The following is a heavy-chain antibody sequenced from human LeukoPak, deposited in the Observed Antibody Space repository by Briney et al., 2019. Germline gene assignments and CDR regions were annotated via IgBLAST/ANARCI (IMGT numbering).Heavy chain of an antibody. CDR3: ARISIAVAGGDY. V-gene: IGHV3-7*01. J-gene: IGHJ4*02. CDR1: GFTFSNSW. Sequence: GGSLRLSCAASGFTFSNSWMSWVRQAPGKGLEWVASIKQDGSEKYYVDSVKGRFTISRDNAKNSLYLQMGSLRAEDTAVYYCARISIAVAGGDYWGQGTLVTVSS. D-gene: IGHD6-19*01. CDR2: IKQDGSEK.